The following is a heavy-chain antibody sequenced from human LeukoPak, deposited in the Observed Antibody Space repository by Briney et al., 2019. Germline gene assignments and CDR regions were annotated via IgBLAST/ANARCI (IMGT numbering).Heavy chain of an antibody. Sequence: SGTLSLTCAVPGGSISSSNWWSWVRQPPGKGLEWIGEIYHSGSTNYNPSLKSRVTISVDKSKNQFSLKVSSVTAADTAVYSCARHYAHGSGTYAPFAYWGQGALVTVSS. D-gene: IGHD3-10*01. CDR2: IYHSGST. CDR1: GGSISSSNW. J-gene: IGHJ4*02. CDR3: ARHYAHGSGTYAPFAY. V-gene: IGHV4-4*02.